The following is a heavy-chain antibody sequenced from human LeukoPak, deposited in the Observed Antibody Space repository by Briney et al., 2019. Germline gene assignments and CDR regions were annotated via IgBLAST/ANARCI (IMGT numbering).Heavy chain of an antibody. CDR3: ARRQGTTLNFDY. V-gene: IGHV1-18*01. D-gene: IGHD1-1*01. CDR1: GYIFSSYG. Sequence: ASVKVSCKASGYIFSSYGFSWVRHAPGRGLEWMGWINAYNGNTNYAQNLQGRVTMTTDTSTSTAYMELRSLRSDDTAVYYCARRQGTTLNFDYWGQGTLVTVSS. CDR2: INAYNGNT. J-gene: IGHJ4*02.